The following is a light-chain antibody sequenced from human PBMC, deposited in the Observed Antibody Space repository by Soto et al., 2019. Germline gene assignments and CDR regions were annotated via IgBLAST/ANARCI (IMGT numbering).Light chain of an antibody. Sequence: DIVMTQSPNSLAVYLGERATINCKSSQSILSRSNNKNYLAWFQQKPGQAPKLLISSASTRYSGVPDRFSGSGSGTDFTLTISSLQAEDVAIYYCQQYYGSPLTFGPGTKLEIK. CDR1: QSILSRSNNKNY. CDR2: SAS. CDR3: QQYYGSPLT. V-gene: IGKV4-1*01. J-gene: IGKJ3*01.